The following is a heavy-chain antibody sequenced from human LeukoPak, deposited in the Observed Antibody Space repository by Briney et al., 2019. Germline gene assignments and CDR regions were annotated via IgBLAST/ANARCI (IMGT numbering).Heavy chain of an antibody. CDR1: GGSITDTSYF. Sequence: SETLSLTCTVSGGSITDTSYFWGWIRQPPGKGLEWIGSIYYSGNTYYSPSLKSRVTLFVDTSKNQFSLKLSSVTAADTAIYYCARRKVAAEIDYWGQGTLVTVSS. J-gene: IGHJ4*02. CDR2: IYYSGNT. D-gene: IGHD6-13*01. V-gene: IGHV4-39*01. CDR3: ARRKVAAEIDY.